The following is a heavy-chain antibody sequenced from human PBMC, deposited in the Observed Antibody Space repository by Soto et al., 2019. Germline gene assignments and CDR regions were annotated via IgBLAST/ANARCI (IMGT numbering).Heavy chain of an antibody. D-gene: IGHD6-13*01. CDR2: INPSGGST. V-gene: IGHV1-46*01. J-gene: IGHJ5*02. CDR3: ARVVSGAAAGTWFDP. Sequence: QVQLVQSGAEVKKPGASVKVSCKASGYTFTSYYMHWVRQAPGQGLEWMGIINPSGGSTSYAQKFRGRGTMTRDTSTSTVYMELSSLRSEDTAVYYCARVVSGAAAGTWFDPWGQGTLVTVSS. CDR1: GYTFTSYY.